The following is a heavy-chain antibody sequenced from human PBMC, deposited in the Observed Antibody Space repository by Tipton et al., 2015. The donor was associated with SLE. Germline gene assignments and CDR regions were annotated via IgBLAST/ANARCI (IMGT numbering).Heavy chain of an antibody. J-gene: IGHJ4*02. Sequence: SLRLSCVASGFTFNDYAMHWVRQAPGRGLEWVSGINWNSDNRGYADSVKGRFTISRDNAKNSLYLQINSLRPEDTALCYCAKDIGNSGYLFDYWGQGALVTVSS. V-gene: IGHV3-9*01. D-gene: IGHD5-12*01. CDR1: GFTFNDYA. CDR2: INWNSDNR. CDR3: AKDIGNSGYLFDY.